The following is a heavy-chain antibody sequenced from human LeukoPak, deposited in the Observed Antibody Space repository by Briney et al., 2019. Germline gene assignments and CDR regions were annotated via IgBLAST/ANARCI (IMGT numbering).Heavy chain of an antibody. D-gene: IGHD6-19*01. CDR1: GYTFTSYY. CDR3: ARGVSLASTAVAGFDYFDY. Sequence: ASVKVSCKASGYTFTSYYMHWVRQAPGQGLEWMGIINPSGGSTSYAQKFQGRVTMTRDMSTSTVYMELSSLRSEDTAVYYCARGVSLASTAVAGFDYFDYWGQGTLVTVSS. V-gene: IGHV1-46*01. CDR2: INPSGGST. J-gene: IGHJ4*02.